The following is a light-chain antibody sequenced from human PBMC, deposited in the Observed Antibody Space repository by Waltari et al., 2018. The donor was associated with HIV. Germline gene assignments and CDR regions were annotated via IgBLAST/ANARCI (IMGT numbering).Light chain of an antibody. J-gene: IGLJ3*02. V-gene: IGLV2-14*03. Sequence: SALTQPASVSGSPGQSITISCTGASSEFRTYNYVSWYQHHPGKAPRLLIYDVTNRPSWVSHRFSGSKSGDTASLIISGLQAEDEADYFCAAYIGPWVFGGGTRLTV. CDR3: AAYIGPWV. CDR1: SSEFRTYNY. CDR2: DVT.